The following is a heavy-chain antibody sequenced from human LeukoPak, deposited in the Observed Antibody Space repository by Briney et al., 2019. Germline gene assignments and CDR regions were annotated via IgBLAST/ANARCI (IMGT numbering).Heavy chain of an antibody. V-gene: IGHV3-23*01. J-gene: IGHJ4*02. CDR3: AKDAHDYGDYYFDY. Sequence: GGSLRLSCAASGFTFTNNAMSWVRQAPGKGLEWVSGITGRDGSRFYADSVKGRFTISRDNSKKTLYLQMNSLRAEDTAVYYCAKDAHDYGDYYFDYWGQGTLVTVSS. D-gene: IGHD4-17*01. CDR2: ITGRDGSR. CDR1: GFTFTNNA.